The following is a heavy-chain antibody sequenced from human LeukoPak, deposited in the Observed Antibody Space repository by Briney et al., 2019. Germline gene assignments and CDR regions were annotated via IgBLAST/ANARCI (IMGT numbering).Heavy chain of an antibody. V-gene: IGHV3-7*01. Sequence: GGSLRLSCAASGFTFSSHWISWVRQAPGKGLEWVANIKQDGSEKYYVDSVKGRFTISRDNAKNSLYLQMNSLRAEDTAVYYCAREPIAAAGPHFDYWGQGTLVTVSS. J-gene: IGHJ4*02. CDR3: AREPIAAAGPHFDY. CDR1: GFTFSSHW. D-gene: IGHD6-13*01. CDR2: IKQDGSEK.